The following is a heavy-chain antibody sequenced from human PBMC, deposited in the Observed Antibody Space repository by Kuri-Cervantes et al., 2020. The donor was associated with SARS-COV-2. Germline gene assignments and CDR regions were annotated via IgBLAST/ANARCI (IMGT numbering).Heavy chain of an antibody. J-gene: IGHJ3*02. V-gene: IGHV4-59*12. CDR1: GGSISSYY. CDR3: ARVSWGEWELRGHDAFDI. Sequence: SETLSLTCTVSGGSISSYYWSWIRQPPGKGLEWIGYIYYSGCTNYNPSLKSRVTISVDTSKNQFSLKLSSVTAADTAVYYCARVSWGEWELRGHDAFDIWGQGTMVTVSS. CDR2: IYYSGCT. D-gene: IGHD1-26*01.